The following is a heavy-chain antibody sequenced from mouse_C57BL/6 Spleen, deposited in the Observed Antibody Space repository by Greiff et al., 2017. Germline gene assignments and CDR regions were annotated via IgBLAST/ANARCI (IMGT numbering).Heavy chain of an antibody. D-gene: IGHD2-1*01. Sequence: QVQLQQPGAELVKPGASVKLSCQASGYTFTSYWMHWVKQRPGQGLEWIGMIHPNSGSTNYNEKFKSKATLTVDKSSSTAYMQLSSLTSEDSAVYYCARTIYYGNYYFDYWGQGTTLTVAS. CDR3: ARTIYYGNYYFDY. CDR2: IHPNSGST. J-gene: IGHJ2*01. CDR1: GYTFTSYW. V-gene: IGHV1-64*01.